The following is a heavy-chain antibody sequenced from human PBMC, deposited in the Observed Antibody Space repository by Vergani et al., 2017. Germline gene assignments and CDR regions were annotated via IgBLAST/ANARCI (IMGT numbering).Heavy chain of an antibody. CDR1: GFTSSYYG. Sequence: QVHLVESGGGVVQPGRSLRLSCVVSGFTSSYYGMPWVRQAPGKGLEWVAVISYDGTQKYYADSVKGRFTISRDNSKSTLYLQMNSLRTEDTDVYYCATKSCGTPGCQIGYFREWGQGTLVTVSS. J-gene: IGHJ1*01. CDR2: ISYDGTQK. V-gene: IGHV3-30*03. CDR3: ATKSCGTPGCQIGYFRE. D-gene: IGHD1-1*01.